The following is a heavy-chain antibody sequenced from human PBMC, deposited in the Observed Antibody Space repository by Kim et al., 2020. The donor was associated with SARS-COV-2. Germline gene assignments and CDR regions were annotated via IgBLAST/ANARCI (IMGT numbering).Heavy chain of an antibody. CDR3: ARDRYFDWFVDY. J-gene: IGHJ4*02. Sequence: SETLSLTCAVYGGSFSGYYWSWIRQPPGKGLEWIGEINHSGSTNYNPSLKSRVTISVDTSKNQFSLKLSSVTAADTAVYYCARDRYFDWFVDYWGQGTLV. CDR2: INHSGST. D-gene: IGHD3-9*01. V-gene: IGHV4-34*01. CDR1: GGSFSGYY.